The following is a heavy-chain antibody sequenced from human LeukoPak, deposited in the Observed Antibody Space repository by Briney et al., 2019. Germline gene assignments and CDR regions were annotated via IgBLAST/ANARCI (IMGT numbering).Heavy chain of an antibody. D-gene: IGHD5-12*01. CDR2: TYYRTKWYY. Sequence: SQTLSLTCAISGDSVSSTSVAWNWNRQSPARGLEWLGRTYYRTKWYYEYAVSVKSRVAINPDTSKNQFSLQLNSVTPEDTAVYYCAKGLRLENWFDPWGQGTLVTVSS. CDR1: GDSVSSTSVA. V-gene: IGHV6-1*01. J-gene: IGHJ5*02. CDR3: AKGLRLENWFDP.